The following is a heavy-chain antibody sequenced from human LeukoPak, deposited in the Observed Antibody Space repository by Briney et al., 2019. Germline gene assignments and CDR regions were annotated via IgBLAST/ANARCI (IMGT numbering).Heavy chain of an antibody. CDR2: IYNSGST. CDR1: GDSFSYFY. V-gene: IGHV4-59*07. J-gene: IGHJ4*02. CDR3: ARGVVAAAGRTFDF. Sequence: PSDTLSLTCTVSGDSFSYFYWSWIRQPPGKGLEWIGYIYNSGSTNYNPSLKSRVTISLDKSKNQFSLKLSSVTAADTAVYYCARGVVAAAGRTFDFWGQGTLVTVSS. D-gene: IGHD6-13*01.